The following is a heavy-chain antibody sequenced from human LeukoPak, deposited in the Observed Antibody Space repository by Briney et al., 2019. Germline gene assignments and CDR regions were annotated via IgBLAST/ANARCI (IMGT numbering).Heavy chain of an antibody. CDR2: INSDGSST. CDR1: GFTFSTFW. V-gene: IGHV3-74*01. D-gene: IGHD3-10*01. Sequence: PGGSLRLSCATSGFTFSTFWMHWVRQAPGKGLVWVSRINSDGSSTSYADSVKGRFTISRDNAKNTLYLQMNSLRAEDTAVYYCARGGGSGSYFLDYWGQGTLVTVSS. J-gene: IGHJ4*02. CDR3: ARGGGSGSYFLDY.